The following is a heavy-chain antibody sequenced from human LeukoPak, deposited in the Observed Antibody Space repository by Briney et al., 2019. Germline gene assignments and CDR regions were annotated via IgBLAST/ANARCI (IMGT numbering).Heavy chain of an antibody. J-gene: IGHJ4*02. CDR3: AKGLLWFGESDSVSY. CDR1: GFTFSSYA. CDR2: ISGSGGST. Sequence: GGSLRLSCAASGFTFSSYAMSWVRQAPGKGLEWVSAISGSGGSTYYADSVKGRFTISRDNSKNTLYLQMNSLRAEDTAVYYCAKGLLWFGESDSVSYWGQGTLVTVSS. D-gene: IGHD3-10*01. V-gene: IGHV3-23*01.